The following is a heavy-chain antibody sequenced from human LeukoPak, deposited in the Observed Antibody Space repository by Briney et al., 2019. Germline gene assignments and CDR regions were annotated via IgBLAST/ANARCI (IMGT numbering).Heavy chain of an antibody. V-gene: IGHV4-4*07. D-gene: IGHD3-9*01. CDR3: ARSGGLVVGFDWSPY. CDR2: IYTSGST. CDR1: GGSISSYY. J-gene: IGHJ4*02. Sequence: SETLSLTCTVSGGSISSYYWSWIRQPAGKGLEWIGRIYTSGSTSYNPSLKSRVTMSVDTSKNQFSLKLSSVTAADTAVYYCARSGGLVVGFDWSPYWGQGTLVTVSS.